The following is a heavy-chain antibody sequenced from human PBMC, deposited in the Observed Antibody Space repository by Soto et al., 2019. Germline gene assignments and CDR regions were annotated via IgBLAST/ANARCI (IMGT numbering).Heavy chain of an antibody. J-gene: IGHJ6*02. CDR1: GGTFSSYA. D-gene: IGHD3-10*01. CDR3: ASGPPGGGYYYYYGMDV. CDR2: IIPIFGTT. V-gene: IGHV1-69*13. Sequence: SVKVSCKASGGTFSSYAISWVRQAPGQGLEWMGGIIPIFGTTNYAQKFQGRVTITADESTSTAYMELSSLRSEDTAVYYCASGPPGGGYYYYYGMDVWGQGTTVTVSS.